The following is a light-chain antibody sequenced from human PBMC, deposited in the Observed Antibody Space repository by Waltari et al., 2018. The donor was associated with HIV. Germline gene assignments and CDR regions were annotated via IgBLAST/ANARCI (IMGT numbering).Light chain of an antibody. CDR1: QSVNSNY. V-gene: IGKV3-20*01. J-gene: IGKJ3*01. CDR2: GAS. Sequence: EIVLTKSPGTTPLSPGERATLPCRSTQSVNSNYVAWYQHTRGQAPKLVIYGASSRATGIPDRFSGSGSGTDFTLTIRRLEPEDSAVYFCLQYGSSPVTFGPGTKVDIK. CDR3: LQYGSSPVT.